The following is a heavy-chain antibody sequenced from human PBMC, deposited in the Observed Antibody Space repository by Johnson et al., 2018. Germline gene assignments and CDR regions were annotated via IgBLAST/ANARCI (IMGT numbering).Heavy chain of an antibody. CDR2: IRDKVNRYTT. CDR3: LGENKAHACEV. D-gene: IGHD1/OR15-1a*01. J-gene: IGHJ3*01. CDR1: GFPFSDHY. Sequence: VQLVESGGGLVQPGGSLRLSCATSGFPFSDHYMAWVRQAPGKGLEWVARIRDKVNRYTTEYAASVNCRFTISRFDSTLYLQMNGLKTVDTAVYYCLGENKAHACEVWGQGSSVTVPS. V-gene: IGHV3-72*01.